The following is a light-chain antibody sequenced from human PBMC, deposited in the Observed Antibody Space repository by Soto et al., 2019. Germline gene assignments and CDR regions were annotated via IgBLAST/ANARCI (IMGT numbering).Light chain of an antibody. CDR3: QQYESYSTST. CDR2: NVS. CDR1: QSLSSW. Sequence: DIQMTQSPSTLSASVGDRVTITCRASQSLSSWLAWYQQKPGKAPRLLIYNVSTLESGVPSRFSGSGSGTEFSLTISSLQPDDFATYYCQQYESYSTSTFGQGTKVEIK. J-gene: IGKJ1*01. V-gene: IGKV1-5*03.